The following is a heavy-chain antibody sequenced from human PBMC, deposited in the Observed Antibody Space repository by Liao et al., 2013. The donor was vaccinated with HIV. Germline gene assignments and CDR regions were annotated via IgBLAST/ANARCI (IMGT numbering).Heavy chain of an antibody. D-gene: IGHD2-8*02. Sequence: QVQLQESGPGLVEPSQTLSLTCTVSGGSISTGNYFWSWIRQSAGKGLEWIGRIHTSGSTNYNPSLGSRVTVSMDTSRNQFSLNLNSVTAADTAVYYCAREGTNNQWYFWWDYWGRGNPWSPSPQ. CDR1: GGSISTGNYF. J-gene: IGHJ4*02. CDR3: AREGTNNQWYFWWDY. CDR2: IHTSGST. V-gene: IGHV4-61*02.